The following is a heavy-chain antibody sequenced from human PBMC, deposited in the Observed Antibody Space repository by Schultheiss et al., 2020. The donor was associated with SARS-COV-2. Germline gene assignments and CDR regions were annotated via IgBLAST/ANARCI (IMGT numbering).Heavy chain of an antibody. Sequence: GESLKISCAVSGFIFNNYAMSWVRQAPGQGLEWVSGITGGGRGIYYADSVKGRFTISRDNSKNTLYVQMNSLKGEDTAVYYCAKDGPWFGEGFHYWGQGTLVTVS. CDR2: ITGGGRGI. J-gene: IGHJ4*02. CDR1: GFIFNNYA. D-gene: IGHD3-10*01. V-gene: IGHV3-23*01. CDR3: AKDGPWFGEGFHY.